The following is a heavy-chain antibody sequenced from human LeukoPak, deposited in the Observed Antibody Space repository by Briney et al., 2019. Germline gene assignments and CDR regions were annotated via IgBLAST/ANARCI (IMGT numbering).Heavy chain of an antibody. CDR3: ARPRRRYYFDY. Sequence: SSETLSLTCAVYGGSFSVYYCSWIRQPPGKGLEWIGEINHSGSTNYNPSLKSRVTISVDTSKNQFSLKLSSVTAADTAVYYCARPRRRYYFDYWGQGTLVTVSS. CDR2: INHSGST. CDR1: GGSFSVYY. J-gene: IGHJ4*02. V-gene: IGHV4-34*01.